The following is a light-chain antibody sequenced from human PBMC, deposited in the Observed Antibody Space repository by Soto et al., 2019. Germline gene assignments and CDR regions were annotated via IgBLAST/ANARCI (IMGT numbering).Light chain of an antibody. Sequence: EIVLTQSPGTLSLSPGERATLSCRASQSVASRNLAWYQQRSGQAPRLLIYGTSSRAIHTPDRFSGSGSGTDFTLTISDLEPEDFAVYFCQHFGNSLWTFGQGTKV. J-gene: IGKJ1*01. CDR1: QSVASRN. V-gene: IGKV3-20*01. CDR3: QHFGNSLWT. CDR2: GTS.